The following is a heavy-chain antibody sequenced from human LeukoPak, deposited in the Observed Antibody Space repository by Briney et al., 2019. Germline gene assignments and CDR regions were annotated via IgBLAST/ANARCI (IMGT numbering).Heavy chain of an antibody. V-gene: IGHV4-4*02. CDR2: IYHSGST. CDR1: GGSISSSNW. J-gene: IGHJ4*02. CDR3: ARDSSGYYYALN. Sequence: SETLSLTCAVSGGSISSSNWWSWVRQPPGKGLEWIGEIYHSGSTYYNPSLKSRVTISVDTSKNQFSLKLSSVTAADTAVYYCARDSSGYYYALNWGQGTLVTVSS. D-gene: IGHD3-22*01.